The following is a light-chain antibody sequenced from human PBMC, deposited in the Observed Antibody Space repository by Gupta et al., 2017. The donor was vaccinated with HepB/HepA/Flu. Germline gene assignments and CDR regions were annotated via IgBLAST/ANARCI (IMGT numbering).Light chain of an antibody. CDR1: QDISYF. CDR3: QQYDTYPFT. V-gene: IGKV1-8*01. J-gene: IGKJ4*01. Sequence: AFRLTQSPSSISASTGDTVTITCRASQDISYFLAWYQQKPGKAPNLLIYSTSTLQNGVPSRFSGGGSGTDFTLTITSLQSEDFATYYCQQYDTYPFTFGGGTKVEI. CDR2: STS.